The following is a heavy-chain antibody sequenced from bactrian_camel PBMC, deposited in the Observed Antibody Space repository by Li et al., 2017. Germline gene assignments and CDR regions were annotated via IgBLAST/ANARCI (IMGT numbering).Heavy chain of an antibody. CDR2: IHSDDGST. J-gene: IGHJ4*01. V-gene: IGHV3S1*01. D-gene: IGHD3*01. CDR3: AKLGLWSSHNY. CDR1: GFTVSSFW. Sequence: HVQLVESGGGLVQPGGSLRLSCVASGFTVSSFWMSWVRQAPGKGLEWVSGIHSDDGSTSYVDSVKGRFTISRDNAKKTLYLQLNSLETEDTAIYYCAKLGLWSSHNYWGQGTQVTVS.